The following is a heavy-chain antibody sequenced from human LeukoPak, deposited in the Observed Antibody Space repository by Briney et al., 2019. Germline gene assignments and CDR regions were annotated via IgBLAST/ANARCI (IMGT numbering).Heavy chain of an antibody. V-gene: IGHV4-59*01. J-gene: IGHJ4*02. D-gene: IGHD1-26*01. CDR2: IYYSGST. CDR1: GGSISSYY. Sequence: SETLSLTCTVSGGSISSYYWSWIRQPPGKGLEWIGYIYYSGSTNYNPSLKSRVTISVDTSKNQFSLKLSSVTAAVTAVYYCASHTNSGSSFDYWGQGTLVTVSS. CDR3: ASHTNSGSSFDY.